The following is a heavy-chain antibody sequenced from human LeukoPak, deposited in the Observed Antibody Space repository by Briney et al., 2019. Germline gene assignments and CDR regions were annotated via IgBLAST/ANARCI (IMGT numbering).Heavy chain of an antibody. J-gene: IGHJ3*02. V-gene: IGHV4-59*01. CDR2: IYHRGST. CDR1: GVSISDYY. Sequence: KASETLSLTCSVSGVSISDYYWRWIRQPPGKGREWMGYIYHRGSTNYNPSLTSRVTISVHTSKNQLSLRLNSVPAADTAVYSCATVAFFFAGDWLRHPLDIWGQGTMVTVSS. D-gene: IGHD2-21*02. CDR3: ATVAFFFAGDWLRHPLDI.